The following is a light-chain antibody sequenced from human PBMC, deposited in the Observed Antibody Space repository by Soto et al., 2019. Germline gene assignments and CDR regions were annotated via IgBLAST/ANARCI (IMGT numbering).Light chain of an antibody. Sequence: QSVLTQPPSVSGAPGQRVTISCTGSSSNIGAGYDVHWYQQLPGTAPKLLIYGNSNRPSGVPDRFSGSKSGTSASLAITGLQADDEADYYCQSYDSSRSGEVFGGGTKLTVL. CDR2: GNS. CDR1: SSNIGAGYD. CDR3: QSYDSSRSGEV. V-gene: IGLV1-40*01. J-gene: IGLJ2*01.